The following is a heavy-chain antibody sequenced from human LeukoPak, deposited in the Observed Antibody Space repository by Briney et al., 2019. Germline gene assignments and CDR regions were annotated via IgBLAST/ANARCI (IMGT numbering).Heavy chain of an antibody. V-gene: IGHV3-23*01. Sequence: GGSLRLSCAASGFTLSSYAMSWVRQAPGKGLEWVSAISGSGGSTYYADSVKGRFTISRDNSKNTLYLQMNSLRAEDTAVYYCAKAFCGGDCYSDYYYYMDVWGKGTTVTVSS. J-gene: IGHJ6*03. CDR2: ISGSGGST. CDR3: AKAFCGGDCYSDYYYYMDV. D-gene: IGHD2-21*02. CDR1: GFTLSSYA.